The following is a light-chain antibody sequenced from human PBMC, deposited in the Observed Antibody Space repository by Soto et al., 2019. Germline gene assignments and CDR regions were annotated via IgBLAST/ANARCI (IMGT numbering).Light chain of an antibody. CDR2: GAS. CDR3: QQYGSSPWT. CDR1: QSVRSNY. J-gene: IGKJ1*01. V-gene: IGKV3-20*01. Sequence: EIVSTQSPGTLSLSPGERATLSCRASQSVRSNYLSWFQQKPGQAPRLLIYGASSRATGIPDRFSGRGSGTDFSLTISRLEPEDFAVYYCQQYGSSPWTFGQGTKVDIK.